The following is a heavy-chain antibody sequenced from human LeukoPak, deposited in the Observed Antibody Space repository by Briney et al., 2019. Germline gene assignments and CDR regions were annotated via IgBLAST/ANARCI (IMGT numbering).Heavy chain of an antibody. D-gene: IGHD3-10*01. CDR1: GYTFTTYY. V-gene: IGHV1-46*01. CDR3: ARGYGSGPSGYHYYYYMDV. Sequence: ASVKVSCKASGYTFTTYYMHWVRQAPGQGLEWMGIINPSGGSTSYAQKFQGRVTMTRDMSTSTVYMELSSLRSEDTAVYYCARGYGSGPSGYHYYYYMDVWGKGTTVTVSS. CDR2: INPSGGST. J-gene: IGHJ6*03.